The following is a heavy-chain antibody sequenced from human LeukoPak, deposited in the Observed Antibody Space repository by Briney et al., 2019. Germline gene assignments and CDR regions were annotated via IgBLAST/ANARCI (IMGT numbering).Heavy chain of an antibody. D-gene: IGHD2-15*01. CDR3: ARRYCSDGSCYSVDY. J-gene: IGHJ4*02. CDR1: GFTFSSYE. V-gene: IGHV3-7*01. CDR2: INKDGSEK. Sequence: GGSLRLSCAASGFTFSSYEMNWVRQAPGKGLEWVANINKDGSEKYYVDSVRGRLTISRDNAKNSLYLQMNSLRAEDTAIYYCARRYCSDGSCYSVDYWGQGILVTVSS.